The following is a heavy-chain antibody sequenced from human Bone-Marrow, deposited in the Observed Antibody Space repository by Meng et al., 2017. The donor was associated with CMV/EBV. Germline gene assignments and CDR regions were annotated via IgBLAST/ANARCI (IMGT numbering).Heavy chain of an antibody. CDR2: IIPILGIA. V-gene: IGHV1-69*02. D-gene: IGHD3-3*01. CDR1: GGTFSSYS. CDR3: AAIWSGYYLDY. Sequence: SVKVSCKASGGTFSSYSISWVRQAPGQGLEWMGRIIPILGIANYAQKFQGRVTITADKSTSTAYMELSSLRSEDTAVYYCAAIWSGYYLDYWARERWSPSP. J-gene: IGHJ4*02.